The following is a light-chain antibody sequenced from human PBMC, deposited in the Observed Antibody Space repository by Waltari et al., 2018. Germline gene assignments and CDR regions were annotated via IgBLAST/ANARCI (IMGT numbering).Light chain of an antibody. V-gene: IGLV8-61*01. CDR2: KIN. J-gene: IGLJ3*02. CDR1: SGSVSSPSY. Sequence: QTVVTQEPSLSVSPGGTVTLTCALSSGSVSSPSYPTWYQQTPGQAPRTLVYKINNRSSGVPDRFSGSMLGNKAALTITGAQAEDESDYYCVLYMGSGIWVFGGGTKLTVL. CDR3: VLYMGSGIWV.